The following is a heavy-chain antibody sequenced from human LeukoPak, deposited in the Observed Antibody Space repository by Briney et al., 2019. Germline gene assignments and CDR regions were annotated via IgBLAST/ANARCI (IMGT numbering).Heavy chain of an antibody. J-gene: IGHJ4*02. CDR3: ARALLNYYDSSGPPDY. Sequence: GGSLRLSCAASGFTFSSYGMHWVRQAPGKGLEWVAVIWYDGSNKYYADSVKGRFTISRDNSKNTLYLQMNSLRAEDTAVYYCARALLNYYDSSGPPDYWGQGTLVTVSS. D-gene: IGHD3-22*01. CDR2: IWYDGSNK. V-gene: IGHV3-33*01. CDR1: GFTFSSYG.